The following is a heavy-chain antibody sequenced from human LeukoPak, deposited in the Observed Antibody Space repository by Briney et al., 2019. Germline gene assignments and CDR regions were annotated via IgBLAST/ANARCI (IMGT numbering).Heavy chain of an antibody. CDR2: INPNSGGT. CDR1: GYTFTGYY. J-gene: IGHJ3*02. D-gene: IGHD2/OR15-2a*01. Sequence: ASVKVSCKASGYTFTGYYMHWVRQAPGQGLEWMEWINPNSGGTNYAQKFQGRVTMTRDTSISTAYMELSRLRSDDTAVYYCARESGNQTGDAFDIWGQGTMVTVSS. CDR3: ARESGNQTGDAFDI. V-gene: IGHV1-2*02.